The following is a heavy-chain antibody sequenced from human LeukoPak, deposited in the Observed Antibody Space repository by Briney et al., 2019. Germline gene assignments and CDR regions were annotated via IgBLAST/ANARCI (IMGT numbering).Heavy chain of an antibody. CDR3: ARSDYYDSSGYSDY. J-gene: IGHJ4*02. CDR1: GFAFSSYG. Sequence: GGSLRLSCAASGFAFSSYGMHWVRQAPGKGLDWVAVIWYDGSNKYYADSVKGRFTISRDNSKNTLYLQMNSLRAEDTAVYYCARSDYYDSSGYSDYWGQGTLVTVSS. D-gene: IGHD3-22*01. CDR2: IWYDGSNK. V-gene: IGHV3-33*01.